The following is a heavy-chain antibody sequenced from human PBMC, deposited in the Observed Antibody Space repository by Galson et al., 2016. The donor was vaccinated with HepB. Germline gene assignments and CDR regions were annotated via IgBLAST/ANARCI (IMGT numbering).Heavy chain of an antibody. CDR2: IGATNGAI. Sequence: SLRLSCAVSGFTLTASAMNWVRQAPGKGLERIAYIGATNGAIFYADSVKGRFTISKDNAKDSLFLQMNNLGDDDTAVYYCAKVHDILSGFYKSYFDYWGQGTLVAVSS. CDR3: AKVHDILSGFYKSYFDY. D-gene: IGHD3-9*01. CDR1: GFTLTASA. J-gene: IGHJ4*02. V-gene: IGHV3-48*02.